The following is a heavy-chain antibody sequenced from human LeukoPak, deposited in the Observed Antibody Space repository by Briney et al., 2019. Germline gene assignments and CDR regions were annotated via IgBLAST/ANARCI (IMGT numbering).Heavy chain of an antibody. CDR1: GVTVSSNY. Sequence: GGYLRLSGAASGVTVSSNYMSWVRQAPGKGLEWVSVIYSGGSTYYADSVKGRFTISRDNSKNTLYLQMNSLRAEDTAVYYCARDSWRSGGSFDIWGQGTMVTVSS. V-gene: IGHV3-53*01. J-gene: IGHJ3*02. CDR2: IYSGGST. CDR3: ARDSWRSGGSFDI. D-gene: IGHD1-26*01.